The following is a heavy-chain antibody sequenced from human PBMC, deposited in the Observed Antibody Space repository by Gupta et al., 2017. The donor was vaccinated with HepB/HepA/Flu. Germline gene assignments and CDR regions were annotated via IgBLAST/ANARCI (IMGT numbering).Heavy chain of an antibody. Sequence: GGSLRLSCAASGFTVSSNYMSWVRQAPGKGLEWVSVIYSGGSTYYADSVKGRVTISRDNSKNTLYLQMNSLRAEETAVYYCARNPPIPDYGDHGYYFDYWGQGTLVTVSS. CDR1: GFTVSSNY. J-gene: IGHJ4*02. CDR3: ARNPPIPDYGDHGYYFDY. V-gene: IGHV3-53*01. D-gene: IGHD4-17*01. CDR2: IYSGGST.